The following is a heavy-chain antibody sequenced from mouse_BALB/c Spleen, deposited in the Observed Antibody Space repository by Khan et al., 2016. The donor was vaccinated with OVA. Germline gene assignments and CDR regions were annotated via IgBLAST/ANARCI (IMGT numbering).Heavy chain of an antibody. CDR3: ATRYGNPFAY. Sequence: VQLQQSGAELVKPGASLKLSCTASGFNIKDTYMHWVKQRPEQGPEWIGRIDPTNDNIKYDPKFQDKATITADTSSNTAYLTLSSLTSEDTAVYYCATRYGNPFAYWGQGTLVSVSA. CDR2: IDPTNDNI. CDR1: GFNIKDTY. V-gene: IGHV14-3*02. D-gene: IGHD2-1*01. J-gene: IGHJ3*01.